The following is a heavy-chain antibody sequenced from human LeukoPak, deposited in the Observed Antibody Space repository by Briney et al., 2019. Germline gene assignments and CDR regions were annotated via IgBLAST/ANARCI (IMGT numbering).Heavy chain of an antibody. D-gene: IGHD3-10*01. Sequence: SVKVSCKASGGTFSSYAISWVRQAPGQGLEWMGRIIPIFGTANYAQKFQGRVTITTDESTSTAYMELSSLRSEDTAVYYCARGRMVRADYYYMDVWGKGTTVTVSS. CDR3: ARGRMVRADYYYMDV. V-gene: IGHV1-69*05. CDR2: IIPIFGTA. CDR1: GGTFSSYA. J-gene: IGHJ6*03.